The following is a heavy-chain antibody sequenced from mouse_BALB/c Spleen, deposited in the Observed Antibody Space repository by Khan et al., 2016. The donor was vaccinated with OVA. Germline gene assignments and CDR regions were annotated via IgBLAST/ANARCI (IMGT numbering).Heavy chain of an antibody. D-gene: IGHD1-1*02. CDR1: GYSITSDYA. Sequence: VQLKESGPGLVKPSQSLSLTCTVTGYSITSDYAWNWIRQFPGNKLEWMGFISYSGNTKYIPSLKSRFSITRDTSKNQFFLQLNSVTTEDTATYYCARVYGGDFDYWGQGTSLTVSS. V-gene: IGHV3-2*02. J-gene: IGHJ2*02. CDR3: ARVYGGDFDY. CDR2: ISYSGNT.